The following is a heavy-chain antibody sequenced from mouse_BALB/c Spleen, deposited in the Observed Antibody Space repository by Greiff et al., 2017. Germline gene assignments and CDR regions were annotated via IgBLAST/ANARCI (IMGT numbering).Heavy chain of an antibody. CDR2: ISSGGGST. D-gene: IGHD2-2*01. J-gene: IGHJ3*01. Sequence: EVLLVESGGGLVKPGGSLKLSCAASGFAFSSYDMSWVRQTPEERLEWVAYISSGGGSTYYPDTVKGRFTISRDNAKNTLYLQMSSLKSEDTAMYYCARRYYGYVSFAYWGQGTLVTVSA. V-gene: IGHV5-12-1*01. CDR1: GFAFSSYD. CDR3: ARRYYGYVSFAY.